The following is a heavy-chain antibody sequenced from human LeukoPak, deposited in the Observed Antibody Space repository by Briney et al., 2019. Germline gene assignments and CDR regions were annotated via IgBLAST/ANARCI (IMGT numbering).Heavy chain of an antibody. CDR3: ARDPPGHVAFDI. CDR2: IYYSGRT. Sequence: PSDTLSLTGTVSGGSISTYYWNWIRQPPGKGLEWIGYIYYSGRTNYNPSLKSRVTISVDTSKNQFSLKLTSVTAADTAVYYCARDPPGHVAFDIWGQGTMVTVSS. CDR1: GGSISTYY. V-gene: IGHV4-59*13. J-gene: IGHJ3*02.